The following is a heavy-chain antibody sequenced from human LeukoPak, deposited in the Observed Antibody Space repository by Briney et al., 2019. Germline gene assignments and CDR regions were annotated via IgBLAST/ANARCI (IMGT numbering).Heavy chain of an antibody. CDR2: IYYSGST. CDR1: GGSISSSSYY. Sequence: EPSETLSLTCTVSGGSISSSSYYGGWIRQPPGKGLEWIGSIYYSGSTYYNPSLKSRVTISVDTSKSQFSLRLTSVTAADTAVYYCARHVRFLEWLSSYYFDYWGQGALVTVSS. D-gene: IGHD3-3*01. CDR3: ARHVRFLEWLSSYYFDY. V-gene: IGHV4-39*01. J-gene: IGHJ4*02.